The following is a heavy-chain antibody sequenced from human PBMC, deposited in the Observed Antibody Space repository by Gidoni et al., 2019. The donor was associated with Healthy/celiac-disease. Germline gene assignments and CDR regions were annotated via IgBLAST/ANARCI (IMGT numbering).Heavy chain of an antibody. Sequence: EVQLLESGGGLVQPGGSLRLSCAASGFTFSSYAMSWVRQAPGKGLEWVSAISGSGGSTYYADSVKGRFTISRDNSKNTLYLQMNSLRAEDTAVYYCAKDPDIVVVPAAIVGGYDPWGQGTLVTVSS. V-gene: IGHV3-23*01. CDR3: AKDPDIVVVPAAIVGGYDP. CDR1: GFTFSSYA. CDR2: ISGSGGST. J-gene: IGHJ5*02. D-gene: IGHD2-2*01.